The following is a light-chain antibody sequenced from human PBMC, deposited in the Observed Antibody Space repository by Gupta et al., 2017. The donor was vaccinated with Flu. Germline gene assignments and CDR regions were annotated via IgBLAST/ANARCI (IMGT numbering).Light chain of an antibody. J-gene: IGKJ4*01. CDR1: QWDSTY. V-gene: IGKV3-11*01. Sequence: EVVLTQSPATLSLSPGERATLSCRASQWDSTYLLWYQHKPGQAPRLLIHDASNRATGIPARFSGSWSGTDFTLTISSLEPDDFAVDYGQHRVKLPPTFGGGTKVEIK. CDR2: DAS. CDR3: QHRVKLPPT.